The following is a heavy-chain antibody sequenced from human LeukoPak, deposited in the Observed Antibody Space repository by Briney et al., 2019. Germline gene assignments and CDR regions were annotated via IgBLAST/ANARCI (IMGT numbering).Heavy chain of an antibody. Sequence: GGSLRLSCAASGFTFSNYAMRWVRQAPGKGLEWVSGISGSGDSTYYADSVKGRFTISRDNSKNTLYLQMNSLRAEDTAVYYCAKVTYGSGTYGAFDSWGQGTLVTVSS. CDR1: GFTFSNYA. D-gene: IGHD3-10*01. V-gene: IGHV3-23*01. CDR2: ISGSGDST. J-gene: IGHJ4*02. CDR3: AKVTYGSGTYGAFDS.